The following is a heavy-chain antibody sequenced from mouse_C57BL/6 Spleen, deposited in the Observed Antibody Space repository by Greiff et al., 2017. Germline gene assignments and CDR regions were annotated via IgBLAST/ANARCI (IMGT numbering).Heavy chain of an antibody. CDR3: ARYSDYGIYYAMDY. V-gene: IGHV1-4*01. CDR1: GYTFTSYT. Sequence: QVQLQQSGAELARPGASVKMSCKASGYTFTSYTMHWVKQRPGQGLEWIGYINPSSGYTKYNQKFKDKATLTADKSSSTAYMQLSSLTSEDSAVYYCARYSDYGIYYAMDYWGQGTSVTVSS. J-gene: IGHJ4*01. D-gene: IGHD2-1*01. CDR2: INPSSGYT.